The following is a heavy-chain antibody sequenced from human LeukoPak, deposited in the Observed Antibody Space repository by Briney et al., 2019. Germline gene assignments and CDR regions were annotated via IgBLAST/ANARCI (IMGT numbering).Heavy chain of an antibody. V-gene: IGHV3-7*01. Sequence: GGSLRLSCAVSGFAFSTYWMGWVRQAPGKGLEWVASIKPDGSEKYYVDSVKGRFTISRDNAENSLSLQMNSLRAEDTAVYYCARVFTVTTDYFDYWGQGTLVTVSS. J-gene: IGHJ4*02. D-gene: IGHD4-17*01. CDR3: ARVFTVTTDYFDY. CDR2: IKPDGSEK. CDR1: GFAFSTYW.